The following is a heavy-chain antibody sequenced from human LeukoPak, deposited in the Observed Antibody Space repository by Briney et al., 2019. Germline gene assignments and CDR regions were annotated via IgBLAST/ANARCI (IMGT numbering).Heavy chain of an antibody. CDR3: VSGDYGNY. CDR2: VNSDGSST. Sequence: PGGSLRLSCAASGFAFSSYWLHWVRQAPGKGLVWVSRVNSDGSSTNYADSVEGRFTVSRDNAKNTLSLQMNSLRVEDTALYYCVSGDYGNYWGQGTLVTVSS. J-gene: IGHJ4*02. CDR1: GFAFSSYW. V-gene: IGHV3-74*01. D-gene: IGHD4-17*01.